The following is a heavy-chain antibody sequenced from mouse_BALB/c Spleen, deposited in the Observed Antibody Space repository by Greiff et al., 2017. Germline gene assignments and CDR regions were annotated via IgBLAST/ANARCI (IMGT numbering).Heavy chain of an antibody. CDR3: ARTSTMITGFDY. Sequence: EVQLKESGPELVKPGASVKISCKASGYTFTDYNMHWVKQSHGKSLEWIGYIYPYNGGTGYNQKFKSKATLTVDNSSSTAYMELRSLTSEDSAVYYCARTSTMITGFDYWGQGTTLTVSS. V-gene: IGHV1S29*02. CDR2: IYPYNGGT. D-gene: IGHD2-4*01. J-gene: IGHJ2*01. CDR1: GYTFTDYN.